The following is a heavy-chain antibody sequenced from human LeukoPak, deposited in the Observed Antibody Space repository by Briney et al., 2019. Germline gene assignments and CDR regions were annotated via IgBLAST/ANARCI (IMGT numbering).Heavy chain of an antibody. CDR1: GYPFSSYN. J-gene: IGHJ6*04. D-gene: IGHD3-10*01. CDR3: ARGLLWCGESTPDYGMDV. Sequence: GGSLRLSCAVSGYPFSSYNMNWVRQAPGKGLEWVSAISRSSSYIYYADSVKHRFPISRDNAKNSLYLQVNSLRADDTAGDYCARGLLWCGESTPDYGMDVWGKGTTVTVSS. CDR2: ISRSSSYI. V-gene: IGHV3-21*01.